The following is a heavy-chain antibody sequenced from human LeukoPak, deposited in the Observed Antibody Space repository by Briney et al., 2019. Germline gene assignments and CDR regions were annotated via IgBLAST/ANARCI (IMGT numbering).Heavy chain of an antibody. CDR3: ARDRVGSAWGVQWSWDYFDY. D-gene: IGHD6-19*01. CDR2: IYHSGST. Sequence: PSETLSLTCTVSGGSISSSSYYWGWIRQPPGKGLEWIGSIYHSGSTYYNPSLKSRVTISVDTSKNQFSLKLSSVTAADTAVYYCARDRVGSAWGVQWSWDYFDYWGQGTLVTVSS. CDR1: GGSISSSSYY. V-gene: IGHV4-39*07. J-gene: IGHJ4*02.